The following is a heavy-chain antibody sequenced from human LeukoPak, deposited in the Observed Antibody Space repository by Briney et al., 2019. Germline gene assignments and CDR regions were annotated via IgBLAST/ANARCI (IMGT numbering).Heavy chain of an antibody. D-gene: IGHD3-3*01. J-gene: IGHJ6*02. Sequence: ASVKVSCKASGGTFSSYDINWVRQATGQGLEGMGWMNPNSGNTGYAQKFQGRVTMTRNTSISTAYMELSSLRSEDTAVYYCARGGVDFWSGLYKGMDVWGQGTTVTVSS. V-gene: IGHV1-8*02. CDR2: MNPNSGNT. CDR3: ARGGVDFWSGLYKGMDV. CDR1: GGTFSSYD.